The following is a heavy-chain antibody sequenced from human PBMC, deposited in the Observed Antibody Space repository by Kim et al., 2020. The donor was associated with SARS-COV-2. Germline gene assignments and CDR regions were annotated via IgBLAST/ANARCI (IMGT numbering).Heavy chain of an antibody. CDR2: IYTSGST. J-gene: IGHJ5*02. D-gene: IGHD3-3*01. Sequence: SETLSLTCTVSGGSISSYYWSWIRQPAGKGLEWIGRIYTSGSTNYNPSLKSRVTMSVDTSKNQFSLKLSSVTAADTAVYYCARDWDLSITIFGVGSWFDPWGQGTLVTVSS. CDR1: GGSISSYY. CDR3: ARDWDLSITIFGVGSWFDP. V-gene: IGHV4-4*07.